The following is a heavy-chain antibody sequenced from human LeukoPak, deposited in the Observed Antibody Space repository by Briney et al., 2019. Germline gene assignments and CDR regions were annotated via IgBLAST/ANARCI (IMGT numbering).Heavy chain of an antibody. Sequence: ASVQVSCKASGYTFTSYGISWVRQAPGQGLEWMGWISAYNGNTNYAQKIQGRVTMTTDTSTSTAYMELRSLRSDDTAVYYCARGSGYSSSWVIDYWGQGTLVTVSS. CDR3: ARGSGYSSSWVIDY. V-gene: IGHV1-18*01. D-gene: IGHD6-13*01. J-gene: IGHJ4*02. CDR1: GYTFTSYG. CDR2: ISAYNGNT.